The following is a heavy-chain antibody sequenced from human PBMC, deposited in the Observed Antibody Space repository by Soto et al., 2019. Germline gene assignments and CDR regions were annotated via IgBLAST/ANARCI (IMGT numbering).Heavy chain of an antibody. J-gene: IGHJ5*02. D-gene: IGHD1-26*01. CDR2: INPNSGGA. CDR1: GYTFTGYY. V-gene: IGHV1-2*04. Sequence: ASVKVSCKASGYTFTGYYIHWVRQAPGQGLEWMGWINPNSGGANYAQKFQGWVTMTRDTSISTAYMELSRLRSDDTAVYYCARAAEAGGNWFDPWGQGTLVTVSS. CDR3: ARAAEAGGNWFDP.